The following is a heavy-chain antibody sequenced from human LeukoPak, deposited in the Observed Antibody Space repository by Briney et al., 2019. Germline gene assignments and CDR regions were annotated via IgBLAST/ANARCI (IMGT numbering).Heavy chain of an antibody. CDR1: GCTFTSYG. Sequence: ASVNVSCKASGCTFTSYGISWVRQAPGQGLEWMGWISTYNGNTNYAQKLQGRVTMTTDTSTSTAYMDLRSLRSDDTAVYYCARVGDYGEPRDYWGQGTLVTVSS. CDR3: ARVGDYGEPRDY. D-gene: IGHD4-17*01. J-gene: IGHJ4*02. CDR2: ISTYNGNT. V-gene: IGHV1-18*01.